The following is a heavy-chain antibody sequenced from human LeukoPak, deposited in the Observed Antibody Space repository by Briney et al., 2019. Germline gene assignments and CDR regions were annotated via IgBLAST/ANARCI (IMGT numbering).Heavy chain of an antibody. CDR1: GYTFTSFD. D-gene: IGHD7-27*01. CDR3: ARGPPNWGMVGY. J-gene: IGHJ4*02. V-gene: IGHV1-8*01. CDR2: MKSNNGHT. Sequence: GASVKVSCKASGYTFTSFDFNWVRQATGQGLEWMGWMKSNNGHTGYARKFQGRVTMTRDTSISTAYMELGSLTFEDTAVYYCARGPPNWGMVGYWGQGTLVTVSS.